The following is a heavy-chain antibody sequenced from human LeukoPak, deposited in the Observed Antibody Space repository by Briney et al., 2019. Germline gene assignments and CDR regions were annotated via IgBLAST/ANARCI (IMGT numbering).Heavy chain of an antibody. J-gene: IGHJ4*02. CDR2: IYHSGST. D-gene: IGHD1-20*01. V-gene: IGHV4-38-2*02. Sequence: SETLSLTCTVSGYSISSGYYWGWIRQPPGKGLEWIGSIYHSGSTYYNPSLKSRVTISVDTSKNQFSLKLSSVTAADTAVYYCARVISGEYNWNDRPRYYFDYWGQGTLVTVSS. CDR1: GYSISSGYY. CDR3: ARVISGEYNWNDRPRYYFDY.